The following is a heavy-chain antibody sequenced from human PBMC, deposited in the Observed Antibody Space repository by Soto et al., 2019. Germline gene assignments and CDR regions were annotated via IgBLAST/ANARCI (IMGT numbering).Heavy chain of an antibody. CDR3: ARGDSDLAVSEAAY. Sequence: QMQMQESGPRLVKPSETLSLTCTVSGASITDSYWSWIRQPPEKGLEWIGYIYFSGVATYNPSLKSRATMSRDTSKNEFSLTLTSVTAADTAIYYCARGDSDLAVSEAAYWGQGTLVTVSS. CDR2: IYFSGVA. CDR1: GASITDSY. J-gene: IGHJ1*01. D-gene: IGHD2-15*01. V-gene: IGHV4-59*01.